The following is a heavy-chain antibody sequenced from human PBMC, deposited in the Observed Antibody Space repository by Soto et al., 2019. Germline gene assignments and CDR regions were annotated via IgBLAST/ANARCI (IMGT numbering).Heavy chain of an antibody. Sequence: CLRLSCAASGFTFSSGGMHWVRQAPGKGLEWVAVISYDGSNKYYADSVKGRFTISRDNSKNTLYLQMNSLRAEDTAVYYCAKDANTHYYDSSGYVGLYGMDVWGQGTTVTVSS. J-gene: IGHJ6*02. CDR2: ISYDGSNK. V-gene: IGHV3-30*18. CDR1: GFTFSSGG. CDR3: AKDANTHYYDSSGYVGLYGMDV. D-gene: IGHD3-22*01.